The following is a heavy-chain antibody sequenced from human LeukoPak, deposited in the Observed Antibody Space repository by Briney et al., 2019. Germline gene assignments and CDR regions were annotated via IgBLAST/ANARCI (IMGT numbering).Heavy chain of an antibody. J-gene: IGHJ2*01. CDR2: IYYSGST. CDR1: GGSISSSSYY. D-gene: IGHD2-21*01. V-gene: IGHV4-39*01. CDR3: ARPLWWAGYFDL. Sequence: KPSETLSLTCTVSGGSISSSSYYWGWIRQPPGKGLEWIGSIYYSGSTYYNPSLKSRVTISVDTSKNQFSLKLSSVTAADTAVYYCARPLWWAGYFDLWGRGTLVTVSS.